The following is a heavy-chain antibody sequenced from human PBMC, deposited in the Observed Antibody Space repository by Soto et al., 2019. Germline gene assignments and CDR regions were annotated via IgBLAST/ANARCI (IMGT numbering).Heavy chain of an antibody. D-gene: IGHD5-18*01. CDR1: GFSLSTSGVG. CDR3: AHSRRSYRYGPIVFDY. V-gene: IGHV2-5*02. Sequence: QITLKESGPTLVKPTQTLTLTCTFSGFSLSTSGVGVGWIRQPPGKALEWLALIYWDDDKRYSPSLKSRLTTTKYSSKNQVVLTMTNMDPVDTATYYCAHSRRSYRYGPIVFDYWGQGTLVTVSS. J-gene: IGHJ4*02. CDR2: IYWDDDK.